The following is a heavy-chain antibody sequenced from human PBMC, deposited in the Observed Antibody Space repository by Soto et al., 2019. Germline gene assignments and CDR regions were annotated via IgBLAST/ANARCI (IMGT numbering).Heavy chain of an antibody. J-gene: IGHJ6*03. V-gene: IGHV1-18*01. Sequence: ASVKVSCKASGYTFTSYGISWVRQAPGQGLEWMGWISAYNGNTNYAQKLQGRVTMTTDTSTSTAYMELRSLRSDDTAVYYCAHSKVTMVRGVITEYYYMDVWGKGTTVTVSS. D-gene: IGHD3-10*01. CDR2: ISAYNGNT. CDR1: GYTFTSYG. CDR3: AHSKVTMVRGVITEYYYMDV.